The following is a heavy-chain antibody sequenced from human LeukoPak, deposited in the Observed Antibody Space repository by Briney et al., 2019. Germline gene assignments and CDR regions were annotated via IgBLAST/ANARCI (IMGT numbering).Heavy chain of an antibody. D-gene: IGHD3-22*01. Sequence: GGSLRLSCAASGFTFSDSAMHWVRQASGKGLEWVGRIRNKAKSYATAYAESVKGRFTISRDDSKNTAYLQMNSLKTEDTAVYYCTHYYDSSGYYGAFDIWGQGTMVTVSS. V-gene: IGHV3-73*01. CDR3: THYYDSSGYYGAFDI. CDR1: GFTFSDSA. CDR2: IRNKAKSYAT. J-gene: IGHJ3*02.